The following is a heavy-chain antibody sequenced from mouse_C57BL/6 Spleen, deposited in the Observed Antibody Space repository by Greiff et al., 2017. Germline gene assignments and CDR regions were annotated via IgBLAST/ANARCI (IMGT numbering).Heavy chain of an antibody. D-gene: IGHD2-3*01. CDR1: GFNIKDYY. Sequence: EVQLQQSGAELVRPGASVKLSCTASGFNIKDYYMHWVKQRPEKGLEWIGRIDPEDGDTEYAPKFQGKATMTEDTSANTAYLQLSSLTSEDTAVYYCTHGYYGFDFWGQGTTLTVSS. V-gene: IGHV14-1*01. CDR2: IDPEDGDT. J-gene: IGHJ2*01. CDR3: THGYYGFDF.